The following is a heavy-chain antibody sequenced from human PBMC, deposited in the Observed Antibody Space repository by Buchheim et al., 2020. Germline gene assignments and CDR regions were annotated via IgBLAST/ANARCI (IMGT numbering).Heavy chain of an antibody. CDR2: ISGSCGST. CDR3: AKDTPLETYYYDSSGYLFDY. D-gene: IGHD3-22*01. J-gene: IGHJ4*02. CDR1: GFTFSSYA. V-gene: IGHV3-23*01. Sequence: EVQLLESGGGLVQPGGSLRLSCAASGFTFSSYAMSWVRQAPGKGLEWVSAISGSCGSTYYADSVKGRFTISRDNSNTTLSLQMNSLRAEDTAVYYCAKDTPLETYYYDSSGYLFDYWGQGT.